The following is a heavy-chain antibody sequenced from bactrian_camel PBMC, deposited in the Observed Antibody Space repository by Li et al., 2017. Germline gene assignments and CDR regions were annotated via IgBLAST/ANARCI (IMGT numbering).Heavy chain of an antibody. V-gene: IGHV3S40*01. CDR3: GDLETNWATNY. J-gene: IGHJ4*01. D-gene: IGHD1*01. CDR1: GFTFSNYA. Sequence: VQLVESGGGLVQPGGSLRLSCAVSGFTFSNYAMTWVRQAPGRGLEWVSGISRDGERTYYADSVKGRFTISRDNAKNTVYLHLNSLKTEDMAMYYCGDLETNWATNYWGQGTQVTVS. CDR2: ISRDGERT.